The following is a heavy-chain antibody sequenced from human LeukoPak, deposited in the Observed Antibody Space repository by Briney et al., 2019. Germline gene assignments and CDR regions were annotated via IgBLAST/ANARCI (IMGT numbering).Heavy chain of an antibody. D-gene: IGHD3-3*01. J-gene: IGHJ5*02. CDR1: GGSISSGSYY. CDR3: ARDRSYDFWSGYYGWFDP. CDR2: IYTSGST. V-gene: IGHV4-61*02. Sequence: KSSQTLSLTCTVSGGSISSGSYYWSWIRQPAGKGLEWIGRIYTSGSTNYNPSLKSRVTISVDTSKNQFSLKLSSVTAADTAVYYCARDRSYDFWSGYYGWFDPWGQGTLVTVSS.